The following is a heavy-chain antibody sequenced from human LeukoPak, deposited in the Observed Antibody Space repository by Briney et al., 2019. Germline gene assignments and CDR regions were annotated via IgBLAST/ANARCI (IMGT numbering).Heavy chain of an antibody. CDR2: ISWNSVGT. CDR3: GKGRSMTRIDY. J-gene: IGHJ4*02. CDR1: GFTFDDYA. V-gene: IGHV3-9*01. Sequence: GRSLRLSCAASGFTFDDYAMHWVRQAPGKGLEWVSGISWNSVGTGYADSVKGRFTISRDNAKNSLYLQTNSLRAEDTALYYCGKGRSMTRIDYWGQGTLVTVSS. D-gene: IGHD2/OR15-2a*01.